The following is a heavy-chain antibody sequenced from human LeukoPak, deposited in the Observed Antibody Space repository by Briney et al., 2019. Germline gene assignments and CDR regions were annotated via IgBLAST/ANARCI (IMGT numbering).Heavy chain of an antibody. CDR2: IYTSGST. V-gene: IGHV4-4*09. CDR1: GGSISSYY. J-gene: IGHJ6*03. Sequence: SETLSLTCTVSGGSISSYYWSWIRQPPGKGLEWIGYIYTSGSTNYNPSLKSRVTISVDTSKNQFSLKLSSVTAADTAVYYCARGRTTVTDYYYYYYMDVWGKGTTVTVSS. CDR3: ARGRTTVTDYYYYYYMDV. D-gene: IGHD4-11*01.